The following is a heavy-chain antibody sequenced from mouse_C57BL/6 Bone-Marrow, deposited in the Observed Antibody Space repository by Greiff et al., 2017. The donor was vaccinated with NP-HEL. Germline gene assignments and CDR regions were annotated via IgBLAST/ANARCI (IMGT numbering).Heavy chain of an antibody. J-gene: IGHJ4*01. V-gene: IGHV1-42*01. D-gene: IGHD1-1*02. Sequence: EVQLQQSGPELVKPGASVKISCKASGYSFTGYYMNWVKQSPETSLEWIGEFIPSTGGTTYNQKFKAQATLTVDKSSSTAYRQLKSLTAEDSAVYYCARSVATAMDYWGQGTSVTVSS. CDR1: GYSFTGYY. CDR2: FIPSTGGT. CDR3: ARSVATAMDY.